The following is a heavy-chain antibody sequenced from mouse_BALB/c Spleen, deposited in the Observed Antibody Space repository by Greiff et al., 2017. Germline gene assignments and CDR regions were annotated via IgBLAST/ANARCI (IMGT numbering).Heavy chain of an antibody. J-gene: IGHJ4*01. D-gene: IGHD1-2*01. CDR1: GFSLTSYD. Sequence: VKLVESGPGLVAPSQSLSITCTVSGFSLTSYDISWIRQPPGKGLEWLGVIWTGGGTNYNSAFMSRLSISKDNSKSQVFLKMNSLQTDDTAIYYCVRSYYGIYAMDYWGQGTSVTVSS. CDR3: VRSYYGIYAMDY. CDR2: IWTGGGT. V-gene: IGHV2-9-2*01.